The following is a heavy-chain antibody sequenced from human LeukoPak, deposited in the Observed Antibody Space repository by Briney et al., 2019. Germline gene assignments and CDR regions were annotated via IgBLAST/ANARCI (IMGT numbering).Heavy chain of an antibody. Sequence: PSETLSLTCTVSGGSISSYYWNWIRQPPGKGLEWIGYIYSSGSTNYHPSLKSRVTISLDTSKYQFSLDLTSVTAADTAVYYCARAVTKSWFDLWGQGTLVPVSS. V-gene: IGHV4-59*01. CDR1: GGSISSYY. J-gene: IGHJ5*02. D-gene: IGHD4-17*01. CDR2: IYSSGST. CDR3: ARAVTKSWFDL.